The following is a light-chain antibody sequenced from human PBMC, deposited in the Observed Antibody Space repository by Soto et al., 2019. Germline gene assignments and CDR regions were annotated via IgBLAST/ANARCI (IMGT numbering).Light chain of an antibody. CDR2: DAA. CDR3: QQRSNWPIT. J-gene: IGKJ5*01. Sequence: EIVMTQSPATLSVSPGERATLSCRASQSVSSSYLAWYQQKPGQPPRLLIYDAAKRATGIPARFSGSGSGTDFTLTISSLEPEDFAVYYCQQRSNWPITFGQGTRLEIK. CDR1: QSVSSSY. V-gene: IGKV3-11*01.